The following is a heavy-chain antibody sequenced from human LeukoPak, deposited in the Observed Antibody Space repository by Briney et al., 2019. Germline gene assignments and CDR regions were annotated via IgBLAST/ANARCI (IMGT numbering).Heavy chain of an antibody. CDR3: AREKYYGSEDAFDI. V-gene: IGHV3-48*01. CDR2: ISRSSRTI. CDR1: GFTFSTFA. D-gene: IGHD3-10*01. J-gene: IGHJ3*02. Sequence: GGSLRLSCTASGFTFSTFAMNWVRQAPGKGLEWLSFISRSSRTIYYADSVKGRFTISRDNAKNSPYLQMSSLRVEDTAVYYCAREKYYGSEDAFDIWGQGTVVTVSS.